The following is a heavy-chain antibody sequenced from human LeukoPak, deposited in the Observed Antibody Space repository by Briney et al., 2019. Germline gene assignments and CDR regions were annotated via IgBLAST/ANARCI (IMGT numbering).Heavy chain of an antibody. V-gene: IGHV3-15*01. Sequence: GGSLRLSCAGSGFAFSGTWLNWVRQAAGQGLEWVGRINTRTDGATTTYAAPVKARFTISRDDSKSTLYLEMNSLKTEDTAVYYCTTEFWYYFNNWGQGTLVTVSS. CDR1: GFAFSGTW. D-gene: IGHD3-3*01. J-gene: IGHJ4*02. CDR2: INTRTDGATT. CDR3: TTEFWYYFNN.